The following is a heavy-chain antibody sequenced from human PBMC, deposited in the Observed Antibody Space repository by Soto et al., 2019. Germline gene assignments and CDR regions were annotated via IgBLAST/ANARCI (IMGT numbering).Heavy chain of an antibody. CDR2: ISGSGADT. Sequence: PRLSLAPPWFIFLKHAISWVPPGRGKGLEWVSAISGSGADTYYTESVKGRFTISRDNFKNTLYLQMNSLRAEDTAVYYCAKDTGRGGGSVFDYWGQGTLVTVSS. V-gene: IGHV3-23*01. D-gene: IGHD2-15*01. CDR3: AKDTGRGGGSVFDY. J-gene: IGHJ4*02. CDR1: WFIFLKHA.